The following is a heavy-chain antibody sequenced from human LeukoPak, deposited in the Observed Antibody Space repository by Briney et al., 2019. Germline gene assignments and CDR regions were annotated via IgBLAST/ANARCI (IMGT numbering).Heavy chain of an antibody. Sequence: SGPTLVKPTQTLTLTCTFSGFSLSTTGVGVGWIRQPPGKALEWLALIYWDDDKRYSPSLKRRLTIFKDTSYNQVGLVMTDLDPVDTATYYCAHRRSAYDWNHGDFDYWGQGTLVTVSS. CDR3: AHRRSAYDWNHGDFDY. V-gene: IGHV2-5*02. CDR2: IYWDDDK. CDR1: GFSLSTTGVG. D-gene: IGHD1-14*01. J-gene: IGHJ4*02.